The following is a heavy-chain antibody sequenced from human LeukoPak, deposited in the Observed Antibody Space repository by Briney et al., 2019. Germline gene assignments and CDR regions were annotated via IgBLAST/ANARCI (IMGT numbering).Heavy chain of an antibody. V-gene: IGHV1-3*03. CDR1: GYTFTSYA. D-gene: IGHD6-19*01. CDR2: INAGNGNT. J-gene: IGHJ4*02. Sequence: ASVKVSCKASGYTFTSYAMHWVRQAPGQRLEWMGWINAGNGNTKYSQEFQGRVTITRDTSASTAYMELSSLRSEDMAVYYCARAFSGRPYSSGWYPFDYWGQGTLVTVSS. CDR3: ARAFSGRPYSSGWYPFDY.